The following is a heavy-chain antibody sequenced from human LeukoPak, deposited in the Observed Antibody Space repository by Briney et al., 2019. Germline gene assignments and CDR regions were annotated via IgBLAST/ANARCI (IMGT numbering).Heavy chain of an antibody. J-gene: IGHJ5*02. Sequence: GGSLTPSCAASGFTFTSYSMSWVSQAPGKGLEWVSGTIGSGGSTYYADSGKVQFTIARDNYKNTMYLQMNSLRAEDTAVYYCANLPVNSLGSYGSGCYRFDPWGQGTLVTVAS. D-gene: IGHD3-10*01. CDR1: GFTFTSYS. V-gene: IGHV3-23*01. CDR2: TIGSGGST. CDR3: ANLPVNSLGSYGSGCYRFDP.